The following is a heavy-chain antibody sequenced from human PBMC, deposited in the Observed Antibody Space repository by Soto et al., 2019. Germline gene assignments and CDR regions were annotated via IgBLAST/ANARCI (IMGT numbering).Heavy chain of an antibody. D-gene: IGHD4-17*01. CDR3: SKDRTPTTVTAALAF. V-gene: IGHV3-23*01. CDR2: ISHSGSFT. CDR1: GFTFSSYA. Sequence: EVQLLESGGGLVKPGGSLRLSCAASGFTFSSYAMSWVRQAPGKGLEWLSGISHSGSFTYNADSVKGRFTISRDNSINTMYRQMITVRDEDTDVYDCSKDRTPTTVTAALAFGGQGTLVTASS. J-gene: IGHJ4*02.